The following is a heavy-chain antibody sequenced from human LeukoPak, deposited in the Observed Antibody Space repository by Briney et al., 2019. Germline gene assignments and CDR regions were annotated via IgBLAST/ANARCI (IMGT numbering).Heavy chain of an antibody. Sequence: SETLSLTCTVSGGSISSSHWGWIRHPPGRGLGGIGYIFTSGGPNYNPSLKSRVTISVDTSMNQFSLKLNSMTAADTAVYYCARRRDGYNFAFDIWGQGTMVTVSS. CDR1: GGSISSSH. V-gene: IGHV4-4*09. CDR2: IFTSGGP. J-gene: IGHJ3*02. CDR3: ARRRDGYNFAFDI. D-gene: IGHD5-24*01.